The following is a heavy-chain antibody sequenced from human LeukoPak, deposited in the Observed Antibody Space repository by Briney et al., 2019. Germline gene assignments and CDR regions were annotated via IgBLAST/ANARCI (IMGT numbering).Heavy chain of an antibody. V-gene: IGHV4-59*01. CDR1: GGSISSYY. J-gene: IGHJ5*02. D-gene: IGHD6-13*01. Sequence: PSETLSLTCTVSGGSISSYYWSWIRQPPGKGLEWIGYIYYSGSTNYNPSLKSRVTISVDTSKNQFSLKLSSVTAADTAVYYCARKVSSSWYWDGNWFDPWGQGTLVTVSS. CDR2: IYYSGST. CDR3: ARKVSSSWYWDGNWFDP.